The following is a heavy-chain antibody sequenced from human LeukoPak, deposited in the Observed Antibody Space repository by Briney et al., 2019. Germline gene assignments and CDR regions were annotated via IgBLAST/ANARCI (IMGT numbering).Heavy chain of an antibody. Sequence: PGGSLRLSCAASGFTFSSYAMHWVRQAPGKGLEWVAVISYDGSNKYYADSVKGRFTISRDNAKNTLYLQMNSLRAEDTAVYYCARGGATVVTRLGAFDIWGQGTMVTVSS. J-gene: IGHJ3*02. D-gene: IGHD4-23*01. CDR2: ISYDGSNK. CDR3: ARGGATVVTRLGAFDI. V-gene: IGHV3-30-3*01. CDR1: GFTFSSYA.